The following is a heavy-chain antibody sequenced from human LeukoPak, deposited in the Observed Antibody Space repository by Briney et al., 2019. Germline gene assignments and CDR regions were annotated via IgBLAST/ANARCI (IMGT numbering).Heavy chain of an antibody. CDR1: GFTFSTYV. CDR2: ISGSGGST. Sequence: PGGSLRLSCAASGFTFSTYVMRWVRQAPGKGLEWVSSISGSGGSTYYVDSVKGRFTISRDNAKNSLYLQMNSLRAEDTAIYYCTRVGYIDEGIDYWGQGTLVTVSS. V-gene: IGHV3-23*01. CDR3: TRVGYIDEGIDY. D-gene: IGHD5-24*01. J-gene: IGHJ4*02.